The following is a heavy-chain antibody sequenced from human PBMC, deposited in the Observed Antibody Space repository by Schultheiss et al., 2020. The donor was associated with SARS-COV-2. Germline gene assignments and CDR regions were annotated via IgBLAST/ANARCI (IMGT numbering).Heavy chain of an antibody. V-gene: IGHV3-48*01. J-gene: IGHJ6*02. CDR2: ISSSSSTI. CDR3: ARDILEDYDFWSGYPTDYGMDV. CDR1: GFTFSNAW. D-gene: IGHD3-3*01. Sequence: GGSLRLSCAASGFTFSNAWMSWVRQAPGKGLEWVSYISSSSSTIYYADSVKGRFTISRDNSKNTLYLQMNSLRAEDTAVYYCARDILEDYDFWSGYPTDYGMDVWGQGTTVTVSS.